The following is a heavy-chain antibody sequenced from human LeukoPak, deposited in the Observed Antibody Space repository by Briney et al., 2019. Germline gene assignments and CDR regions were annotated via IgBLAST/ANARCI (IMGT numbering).Heavy chain of an antibody. J-gene: IGHJ6*03. CDR2: ISGTGGTP. V-gene: IGHV3-23*01. CDR1: GFTFSTYA. CDR3: AMGSFVYMDV. Sequence: PGRSLRLSCAASGFTFSTYALSWVRQAPGKGLEWVSGISGTGGTPYYADSVKGRIAISRDNSKNTLYLQMSSLRAEDTATYYCAMGSFVYMDVWGRGTTVTVAS. D-gene: IGHD3-16*01.